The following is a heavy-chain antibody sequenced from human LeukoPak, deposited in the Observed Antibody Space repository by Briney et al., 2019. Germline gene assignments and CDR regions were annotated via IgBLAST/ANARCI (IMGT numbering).Heavy chain of an antibody. CDR3: AHSGFSYGFDY. D-gene: IGHD5-18*01. V-gene: IGHV2-5*02. CDR2: IYWDDDK. Sequence: SGPTLVKPTQTLTLTCTISGLSLGSSGVGVGWIRQPPGKALEWLVLIYWDDDKRYSPSLKSRLTITKDTSKNQVVLTMTNMDPVDTATYYCAHSGFSYGFDYWGQGTLVTVSS. CDR1: GLSLGSSGVG. J-gene: IGHJ4*02.